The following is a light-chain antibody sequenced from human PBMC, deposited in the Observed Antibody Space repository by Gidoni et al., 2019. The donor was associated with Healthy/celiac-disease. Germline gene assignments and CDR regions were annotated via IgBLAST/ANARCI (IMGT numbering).Light chain of an antibody. CDR3: CSYAGSYSWV. CDR1: SSDVGVYNY. Sequence: HSALTQPRLVSGSPGQSVTISCTGTSSDVGVYNYVSWYQQHPGKAPKLMIYDVSKRPSGVPDRFSGSKSGNTASLTISGLQAEDEADYYCCSYAGSYSWVFGGGTKLTVL. J-gene: IGLJ3*02. CDR2: DVS. V-gene: IGLV2-11*01.